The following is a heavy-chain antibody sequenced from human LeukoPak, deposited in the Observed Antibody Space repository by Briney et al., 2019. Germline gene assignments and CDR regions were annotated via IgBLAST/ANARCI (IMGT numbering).Heavy chain of an antibody. CDR1: GGTFSSYA. CDR3: ARARPSTVEVWFDP. Sequence: ASVKVSCKASGGTFSSYAISWVRQAPGQGLEWMGIINPSGGSTGYAQKFQGRVTMTRDMSTSTVYMELSSLRSEDTAVYYCARARPSTVEVWFDPWGQGTLVTVSS. V-gene: IGHV1-46*01. CDR2: INPSGGST. D-gene: IGHD4-23*01. J-gene: IGHJ5*02.